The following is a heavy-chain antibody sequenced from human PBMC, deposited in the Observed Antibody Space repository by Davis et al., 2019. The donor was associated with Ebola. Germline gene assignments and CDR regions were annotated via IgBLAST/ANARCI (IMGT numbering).Heavy chain of an antibody. J-gene: IGHJ4*02. CDR2: ISGSGGST. Sequence: PGGSLRLSCAASGFTFSSYAMSWVRQAPGKGLEWVSAISGSGGSTYYADSVKGRFTISRDNSKNTLYLQMNSLRAEDTAVYYCAKSLVVYSSSSCFGYWGQGTLVTVSS. V-gene: IGHV3-23*01. D-gene: IGHD6-6*01. CDR1: GFTFSSYA. CDR3: AKSLVVYSSSSCFGY.